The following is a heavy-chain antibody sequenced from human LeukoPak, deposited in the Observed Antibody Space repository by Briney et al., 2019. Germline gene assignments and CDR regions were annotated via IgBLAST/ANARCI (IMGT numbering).Heavy chain of an antibody. CDR3: ARGPHRITMVRGVIIAVEVSLDY. D-gene: IGHD3-10*01. V-gene: IGHV3-74*01. J-gene: IGHJ4*02. CDR1: GFTFSSYW. CDR2: INSDGSST. Sequence: AGGSLRLSCAASGFTFSSYWMHWVRQAPGKGLVWASRINSDGSSTSYADSVKGRFTISRDNAKNTLYLQMNSLRAEDTAVYYCARGPHRITMVRGVIIAVEVSLDYWGQGTLVTVSS.